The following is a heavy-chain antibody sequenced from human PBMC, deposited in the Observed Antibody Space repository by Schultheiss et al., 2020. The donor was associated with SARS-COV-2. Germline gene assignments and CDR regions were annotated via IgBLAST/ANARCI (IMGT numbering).Heavy chain of an antibody. CDR1: GYTFISYY. D-gene: IGHD6-13*01. CDR3: ASEIAAAGTGANY. J-gene: IGHJ4*02. CDR2: IHPRGGDT. Sequence: ASVKVSCKASGYTFISYYLHWVRQAPGQGLEWMGTIHPRGGDTRYTQKFQGRVTMTRDTSTSTVYMELTSLRSDDTAVYFCASEIAAAGTGANYWGQGTLVTVSS. V-gene: IGHV1-46*01.